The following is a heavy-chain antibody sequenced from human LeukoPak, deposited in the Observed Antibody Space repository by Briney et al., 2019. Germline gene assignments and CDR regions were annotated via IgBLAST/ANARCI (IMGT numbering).Heavy chain of an antibody. J-gene: IGHJ3*02. CDR1: GFTFGDYY. CDR3: ATHGGGGYDEDDAFNN. Sequence: GGSLRLSCAASGFTFGDYYMSWIRQAPGKGLEWISYITGTGVTIHYSDSVKGRFTISRDNAKNSLSLLMNSLRGEDTAVYYCATHGGGGYDEDDAFNNWGQGTMVTVSS. V-gene: IGHV3-11*01. CDR2: ITGTGVTI. D-gene: IGHD5-12*01.